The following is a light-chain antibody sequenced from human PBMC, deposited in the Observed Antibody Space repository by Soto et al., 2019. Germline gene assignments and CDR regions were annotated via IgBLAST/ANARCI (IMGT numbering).Light chain of an antibody. J-gene: IGKJ4*01. CDR1: QSVGNN. CDR3: QQYNNWPLT. CDR2: GAS. V-gene: IGKV3-15*01. Sequence: DTVMTQSPATLSVSPGERASLSCGASQSVGNNLAWYRQKPGQAPRLLVYGASTRATGVPARFSGSGSGTEFTLTISSLQSEDFTVYYCQQYNNWPLTFGGGTKVDIK.